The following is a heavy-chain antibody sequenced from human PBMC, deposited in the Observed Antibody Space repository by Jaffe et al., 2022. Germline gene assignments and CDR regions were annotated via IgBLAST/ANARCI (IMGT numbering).Heavy chain of an antibody. J-gene: IGHJ5*02. CDR1: GFTFSSYS. CDR2: ISSSSSYI. Sequence: EVQLVESGGGLVKPGGSLRLSCAASGFTFSSYSMNWVRQAPGKGLEWVSSISSSSSYIYYADSVKGRFTISRDNAKNSLYLQMNSLRAEDTAVYYCAREIEFSFGYCSSTSCQRGWFDPWGQGTLVTVSS. V-gene: IGHV3-21*01. D-gene: IGHD2-2*03. CDR3: AREIEFSFGYCSSTSCQRGWFDP.